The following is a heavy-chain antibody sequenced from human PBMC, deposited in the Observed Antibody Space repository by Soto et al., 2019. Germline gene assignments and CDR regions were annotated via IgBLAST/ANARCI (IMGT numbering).Heavy chain of an antibody. D-gene: IGHD6-6*01. CDR2: IIPIFGTA. CDR3: AVPPPPPPPIAARDYYGMDV. Sequence: SVKVSCKASGCAFSSYAISWVRQTPGQGLEWMGGIIPIFGTANYAQKFQGRVTITADESTSTAYMELSSLRSEDTAVYYCAVPPPPPPPIAARDYYGMDVWGQGTTVTVSS. CDR1: GCAFSSYA. V-gene: IGHV1-69*13. J-gene: IGHJ6*02.